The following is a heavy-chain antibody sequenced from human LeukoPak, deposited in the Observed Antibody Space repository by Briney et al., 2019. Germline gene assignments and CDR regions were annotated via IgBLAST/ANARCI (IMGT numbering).Heavy chain of an antibody. D-gene: IGHD6-13*01. Sequence: SQTLSLTCAISGDSVSSNSAAWNWIRQSPSRGLEWLGRTYYRSKWYNDYAVSVKSRITVNPDTSKNQFSLQLNSVTPEDTAVYYCARDGRIAAVGTGWFDPWGQGTLVTVSS. J-gene: IGHJ5*02. V-gene: IGHV6-1*01. CDR1: GDSVSSNSAA. CDR3: ARDGRIAAVGTGWFDP. CDR2: TYYRSKWYN.